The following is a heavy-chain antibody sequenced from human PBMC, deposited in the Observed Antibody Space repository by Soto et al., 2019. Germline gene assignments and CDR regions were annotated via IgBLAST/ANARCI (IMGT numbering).Heavy chain of an antibody. CDR2: IDQSGKT. D-gene: IGHD3-16*02. J-gene: IGHJ6*02. V-gene: IGHV4-34*01. CDR1: GGSLRGYY. Sequence: SETLSLTCGVYGGSLRGYYWSWIRQSPGKGLEWIGEIDQSGKTNSNPSLESRVTITVDPSKNQFSLKLTYVNVADTAMYYCAVIGMAGNYYYGIDVWGQGTTVTVS. CDR3: AVIGMAGNYYYGIDV.